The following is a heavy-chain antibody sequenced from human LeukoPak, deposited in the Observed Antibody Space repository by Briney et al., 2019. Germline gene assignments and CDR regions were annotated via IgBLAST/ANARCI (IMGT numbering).Heavy chain of an antibody. CDR2: ISSNGGST. Sequence: PGRSLRLSCAASGFTFSSYAMHWVRQAPGKGLEYVSAISSNGGSTYYADSVKGRFTISRDNSKNTLYLQMSSLRAEDTAVYYCAKDSYSIAAAHSYWGQGTLVTVSS. J-gene: IGHJ4*02. CDR1: GFTFSSYA. V-gene: IGHV3-64D*06. CDR3: AKDSYSIAAAHSY. D-gene: IGHD6-13*01.